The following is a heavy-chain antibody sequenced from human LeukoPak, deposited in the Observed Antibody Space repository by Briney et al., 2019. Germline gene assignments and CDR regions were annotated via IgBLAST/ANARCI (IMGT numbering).Heavy chain of an antibody. D-gene: IGHD3-22*01. CDR3: ARDLGQYYDTSDNWFDP. CDR1: GFTFSNYG. J-gene: IGHJ5*02. CDR2: IKPDGGEK. V-gene: IGHV3-7*01. Sequence: GGSLRLSCAASGFTFSNYGMSWVRQPPGKGLEWVANIKPDGGEKFYVDSVKGRFTISRDNAKNTLNLQMNSLRAEDTAVYYCARDLGQYYDTSDNWFDPWGQGTLVTVSS.